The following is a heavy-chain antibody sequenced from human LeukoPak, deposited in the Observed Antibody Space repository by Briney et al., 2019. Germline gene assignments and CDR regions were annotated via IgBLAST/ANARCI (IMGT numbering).Heavy chain of an antibody. CDR2: IKSKTDGGTT. CDR3: TTAGGSYYHYYYYGMDV. J-gene: IGHJ6*02. Sequence: GGSLRLSCAASGFTFSNAWMSWVRQAPGKGLEWVGRIKSKTDGGTTDYAAPVKGRFTISRDDSKNTLYLQMNSLETEDTAVYYCTTAGGSYYHYYYYGMDVWGQGTTVTVSS. CDR1: GFTFSNAW. V-gene: IGHV3-15*01. D-gene: IGHD1-26*01.